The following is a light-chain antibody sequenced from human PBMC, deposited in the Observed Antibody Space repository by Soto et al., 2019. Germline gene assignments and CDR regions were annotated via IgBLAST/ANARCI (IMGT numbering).Light chain of an antibody. CDR2: DVT. J-gene: IGLJ2*01. CDR3: SSYTSSSTVV. V-gene: IGLV2-14*02. Sequence: QSALTQPASVSGSPGQSITISCTGTNSDIGSYNLVSWYQQRPGKAPKLMIYDVTNRPSGVSNRFSGSKSGNTASLTISGLQAEDEADYYCSSYTSSSTVVFGGGTKVTVL. CDR1: NSDIGSYNL.